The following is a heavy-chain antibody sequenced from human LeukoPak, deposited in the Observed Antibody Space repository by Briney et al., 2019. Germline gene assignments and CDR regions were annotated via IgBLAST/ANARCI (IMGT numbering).Heavy chain of an antibody. J-gene: IGHJ4*02. CDR2: IDPSDSYT. CDR3: ARGERSLDY. Sequence: RGESMQISCKGSGYSFTSYWISWVRQMPGKGLEWMGRIDPSDSYTNYSPSFQGHVTISADKSIRTAYLQWSSLRASDTAIYYCARGERSLDYWGKGTLVPVSS. D-gene: IGHD3-10*01. V-gene: IGHV5-10-1*01. CDR1: GYSFTSYW.